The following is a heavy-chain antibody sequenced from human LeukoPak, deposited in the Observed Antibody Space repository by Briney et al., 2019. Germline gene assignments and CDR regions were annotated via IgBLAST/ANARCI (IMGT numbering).Heavy chain of an antibody. CDR3: AKAYYGDYYDY. D-gene: IGHD3-3*01. V-gene: IGHV3-23*01. CDR2: ISGSGVTT. CDR1: GFPFSTNA. Sequence: GGSLRLSCAASGFPFSTNAMTWVRKAPGKGLEWVSAISGSGVTTYYADSVKGRFTISRDNSRNTLYLQMNSLRAEDTAVYDCAKAYYGDYYDYWGQGTLVTVSS. J-gene: IGHJ4*02.